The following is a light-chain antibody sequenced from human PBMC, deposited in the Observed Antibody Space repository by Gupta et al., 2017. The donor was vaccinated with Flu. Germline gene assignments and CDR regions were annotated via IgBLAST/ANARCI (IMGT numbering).Light chain of an antibody. CDR1: QSVSRN. CDR3: QQENNRHPSFT. Sequence: TLSVSPGGRATLACRASQSVSRNLDWHKKKPRQSPMLLIHGAFTRANGSIAMFSGSGEGTEVNLTITSRQSEDFEVYYCQQENNRHPSFTFGEGTLMEIK. J-gene: IGKJ5*01. V-gene: IGKV3-15*01. CDR2: GAF.